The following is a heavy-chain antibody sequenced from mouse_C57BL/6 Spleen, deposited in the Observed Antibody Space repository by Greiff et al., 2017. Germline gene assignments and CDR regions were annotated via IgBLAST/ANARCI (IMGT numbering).Heavy chain of an antibody. J-gene: IGHJ4*01. V-gene: IGHV5-17*01. D-gene: IGHD1-1*01. CDR1: GFTFSDYG. CDR2: ISSGSSTI. CDR3: AKGHYYGRSPYAMDY. Sequence: EVKVVESGGGLVKPGGSLKLSCAASGFTFSDYGMHWVRQALEKGLEWVAYISSGSSTIYYADTVKGRFTISIDNAKNTLFLQMTSLRSEDTAMYYCAKGHYYGRSPYAMDYWGQGTSVTVSS.